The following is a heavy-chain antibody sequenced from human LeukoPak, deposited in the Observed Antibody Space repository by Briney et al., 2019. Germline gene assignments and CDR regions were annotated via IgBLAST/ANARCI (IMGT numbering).Heavy chain of an antibody. CDR1: GYTFTSYY. V-gene: IGHV1-46*01. Sequence: ASVKVSCKASGYTFTSYYMHWVRQAPGQGLEWMGIINPSGGSTSYAQKFQGRVTMTRDMSTSTVYMELSSLRSEDTAVYYCARRLSRAHGDGAFDIWGQGAMVTVSS. CDR2: INPSGGST. J-gene: IGHJ3*02. D-gene: IGHD4-17*01. CDR3: ARRLSRAHGDGAFDI.